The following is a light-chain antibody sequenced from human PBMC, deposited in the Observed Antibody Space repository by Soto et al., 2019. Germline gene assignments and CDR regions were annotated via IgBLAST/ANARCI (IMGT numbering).Light chain of an antibody. CDR1: QSVSSSS. J-gene: IGKJ1*01. CDR3: QYYGSSPGT. CDR2: GVS. V-gene: IGKV3-20*01. Sequence: EIVVTQSPGTLSLSPGERATLSCRASQSVSSSSLAWYQQKPGQAPRLLIHGVSSRATGIPDRFSGSGSGTDFTLTISRLEPEDFAIYFCQYYGSSPGTIGQGTKVEIK.